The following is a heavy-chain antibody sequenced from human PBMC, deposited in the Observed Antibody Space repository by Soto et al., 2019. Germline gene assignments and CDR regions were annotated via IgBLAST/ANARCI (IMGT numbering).Heavy chain of an antibody. CDR2: ISAYNGNT. Sequence: QVQLVQSGAEVKKPGASVKVSCKASGYTFTSYGISWVRQAPGQGLEWMGWISAYNGNTNYAQKPQGRVTMTTDTSTSTAYKELRSRNSADTALYYCAGEAYSSSWSDDYYYMDVWGKGTTVAVSS. D-gene: IGHD6-13*01. J-gene: IGHJ6*03. V-gene: IGHV1-18*01. CDR3: AGEAYSSSWSDDYYYMDV. CDR1: GYTFTSYG.